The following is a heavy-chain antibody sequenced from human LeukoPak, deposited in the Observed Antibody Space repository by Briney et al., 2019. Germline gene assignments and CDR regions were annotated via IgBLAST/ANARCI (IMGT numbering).Heavy chain of an antibody. CDR3: ASDLREGGEFGY. CDR1: GYTFTSYD. J-gene: IGHJ4*02. Sequence: ASVKVSCKASGYTFTSYDINWVRQATGQGLEWMGWMNPNSGNTGYAQKFQGRVTMTRNTSISTAYMELSSLRSEDTAVYYCASDLREGGEFGYWGQGTLVTVSS. CDR2: MNPNSGNT. D-gene: IGHD3-16*01. V-gene: IGHV1-8*01.